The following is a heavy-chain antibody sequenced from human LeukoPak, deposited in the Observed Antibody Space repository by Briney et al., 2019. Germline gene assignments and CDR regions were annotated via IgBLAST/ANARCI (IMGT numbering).Heavy chain of an antibody. CDR1: GYTFNDYY. CDR2: IDPYSGGT. Sequence: GASVKVSCEASGYTFNDYYMHWVRQAPGQGLEWMGWIDPYSGGTNYAQKFQSRVTMTRDTSISTAYMELSRLSSDDTAEYYCARGNYYGSGPLFDAWGQGTLVTVSS. CDR3: ARGNYYGSGPLFDA. V-gene: IGHV1-2*02. D-gene: IGHD3-10*01. J-gene: IGHJ5*02.